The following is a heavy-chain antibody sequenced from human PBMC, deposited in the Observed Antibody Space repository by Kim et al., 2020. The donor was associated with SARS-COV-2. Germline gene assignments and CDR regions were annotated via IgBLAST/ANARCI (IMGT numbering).Heavy chain of an antibody. J-gene: IGHJ4*02. V-gene: IGHV1-18*01. CDR3: ATPSSGYLGQFDY. Sequence: NYAQKLQGRVTMTTDTSTSTAYMELRGLRSDDTAVYYCATPSSGYLGQFDYWGQGTLVTVSS. D-gene: IGHD3-22*01.